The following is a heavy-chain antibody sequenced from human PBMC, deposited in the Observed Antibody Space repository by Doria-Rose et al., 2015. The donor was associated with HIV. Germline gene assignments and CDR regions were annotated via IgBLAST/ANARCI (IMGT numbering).Heavy chain of an antibody. CDR2: IFADDER. CDR3: ARIKSSRWYHKYYVDF. CDR1: GVSLSSPGMG. V-gene: IGHV2-26*01. D-gene: IGHD6-13*01. Sequence: QESGPVLVKPTETLTLTCTVSGVSLSSPGMGVSWIRQPPGKALEWLANIFADDERSYKTSLKSRIAISRGTSKRQVVLTMTDMDPVDTATYYCARIKSSRWYHKYYVDFWGQGTLVIVSA. J-gene: IGHJ4*02.